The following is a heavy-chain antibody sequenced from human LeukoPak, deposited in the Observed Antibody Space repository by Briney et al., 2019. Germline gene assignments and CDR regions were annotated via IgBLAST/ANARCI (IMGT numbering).Heavy chain of an antibody. J-gene: IGHJ4*02. CDR1: GGSFSGYY. CDR3: ARGPGWLQFRGFDY. CDR2: INHSGST. V-gene: IGHV4-34*01. Sequence: PSETLSLTCAVYGGSFSGYYWSWIRQPPGKGLEWLGEINHSGSTNYNPSLKSRVTISVDTSKNQFSLKLSSVTAADTAVYYCARGPGWLQFRGFDYWGQGTLVTLSS. D-gene: IGHD5-24*01.